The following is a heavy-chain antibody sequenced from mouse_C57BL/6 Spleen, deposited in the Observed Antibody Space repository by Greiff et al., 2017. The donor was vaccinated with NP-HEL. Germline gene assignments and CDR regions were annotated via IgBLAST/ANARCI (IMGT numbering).Heavy chain of an antibody. CDR2: IDPSDSET. V-gene: IGHV1-52*01. D-gene: IGHD4-1*01. J-gene: IGHJ1*03. CDR3: ASPSNWDWYFDV. Sequence: VQLQQPGAELVRPGSSVKLSCKASGYTFTSYWMHWVKQRPIKGLEWIGNIDPSDSETHYNQKFKDKATLTVDKSSSTAYMQLSSLTSEDSAVYYCASPSNWDWYFDVWGTGTTVTVSS. CDR1: GYTFTSYW.